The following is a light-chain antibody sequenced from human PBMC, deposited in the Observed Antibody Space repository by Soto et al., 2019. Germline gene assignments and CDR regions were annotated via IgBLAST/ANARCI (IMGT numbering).Light chain of an antibody. V-gene: IGKV3-11*01. CDR3: QKRYSWLRV. J-gene: IGKJ1*01. CDR2: SGY. CDR1: PSVSSS. Sequence: FVVTQSPDTLSLSPGERATLSCRASPSVSSSVAWYQHKPGQSPRLVIYSGYKRATGIPARFSGSGSGTDFTLTISGLEVDDFAIYYCQKRYSWLRVFGQGTKVEVK.